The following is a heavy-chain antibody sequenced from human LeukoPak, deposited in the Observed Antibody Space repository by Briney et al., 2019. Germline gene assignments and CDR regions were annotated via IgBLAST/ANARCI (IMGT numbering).Heavy chain of an antibody. CDR3: ATNGYSGTYNRYFDS. CDR2: IYAGGTT. V-gene: IGHV3-53*05. J-gene: IGHJ4*02. CDR1: GFTVSSSY. D-gene: IGHD1-26*01. Sequence: PGGSLRLSCAASGFTVSSSYMSWVRQAPGKGLEWVSVIYAGGTTYYPDSVKGRFTISRDNSKNTLYLQMDSLRSVDTAVYYCATNGYSGTYNRYFDSWGQGTLVTVSS.